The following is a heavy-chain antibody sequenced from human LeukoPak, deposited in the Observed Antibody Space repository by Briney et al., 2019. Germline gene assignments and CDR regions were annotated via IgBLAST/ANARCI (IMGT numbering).Heavy chain of an antibody. CDR1: GFTFSSYS. V-gene: IGHV3-48*04. D-gene: IGHD6-19*01. Sequence: DPGGSLRLSCAASGFTFSSYSMNWVRQAPGKGLEWVSYISSSDTTIYYADSVKGRFTISRANAKNYLYLQMNRLIAEETAEYYGVRGASGWALGYWGQGTLVTVSS. CDR2: ISSSDTTI. J-gene: IGHJ4*02. CDR3: VRGASGWALGY.